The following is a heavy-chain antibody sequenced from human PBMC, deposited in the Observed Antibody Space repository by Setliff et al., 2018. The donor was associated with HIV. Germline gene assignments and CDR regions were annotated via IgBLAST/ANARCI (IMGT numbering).Heavy chain of an antibody. CDR3: ARGVRDNSGWSSYYFDY. CDR1: GGSFRGYY. CDR2: VTHSGRT. J-gene: IGHJ4*02. D-gene: IGHD6-19*01. Sequence: PSETLSLTCAVYGGSFRGYYWSWIRQPPGKGLEWIGEVTHSGRTNYNPSLESRVTTSVDTSKKQFSLRLTSVTAADTAVYYCARGVRDNSGWSSYYFDYWGQGTLVTVSS. V-gene: IGHV4-34*01.